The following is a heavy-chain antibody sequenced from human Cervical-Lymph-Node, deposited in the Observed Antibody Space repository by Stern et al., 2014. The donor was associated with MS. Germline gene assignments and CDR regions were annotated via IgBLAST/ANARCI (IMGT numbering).Heavy chain of an antibody. CDR1: GFALGDYA. V-gene: IGHV3-9*01. Sequence: EVQLVESGGGLVQPGGSRRLSCVASGFALGDYALPLVRQVPGKGLEWVSGISWNGNISVYADSVKGRFTFSRDNAKNSMFLQMDSLRTEDTALYYCASLAVAGTGGMDVWGQGTTVTVS. J-gene: IGHJ6*02. D-gene: IGHD6-19*01. CDR2: ISWNGNIS. CDR3: ASLAVAGTGGMDV.